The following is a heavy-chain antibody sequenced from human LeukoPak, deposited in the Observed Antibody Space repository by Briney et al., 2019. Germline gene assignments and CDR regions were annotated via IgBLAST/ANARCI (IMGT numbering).Heavy chain of an antibody. CDR1: GGSISSSSYY. Sequence: PSETLSLTCAVSGGSISSSSYYWGWIRQPPGKGLEWIGSIYYSGSTYYNPSLKSRVTISVDTSKNQFSLKLSSVTAADTAVYYCLATVTVQDYWGQGTLVTVSS. D-gene: IGHD4-17*01. J-gene: IGHJ4*02. CDR2: IYYSGST. CDR3: LATVTVQDY. V-gene: IGHV4-39*07.